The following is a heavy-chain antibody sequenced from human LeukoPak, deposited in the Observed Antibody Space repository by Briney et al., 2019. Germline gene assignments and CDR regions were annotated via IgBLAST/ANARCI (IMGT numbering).Heavy chain of an antibody. J-gene: IGHJ3*02. D-gene: IGHD6-19*01. CDR1: GFTVSSNY. CDR3: ARDLSTVAGQGGRAFDI. Sequence: GGSLRLSCAASGFTVSSNYINWVRQAPGKGLEWVSVIYSGGSTYYADSVKGRFTISRDNSKNMVYLQMNSLRAEDTAVYYCARDLSTVAGQGGRAFDIWGQGTMVTVSS. V-gene: IGHV3-53*01. CDR2: IYSGGST.